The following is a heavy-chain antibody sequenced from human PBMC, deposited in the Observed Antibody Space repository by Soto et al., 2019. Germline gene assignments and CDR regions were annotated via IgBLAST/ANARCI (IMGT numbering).Heavy chain of an antibody. Sequence: NPLETLSLTCAAYGGSFSGYYWSWIRQPPGKGLEWIGEINHSGSTNYNPSLKSRVTISVDTSKNQFSLKLSSVTAADTAVYYCARGRIAAAGKYFDNWGQGTLVTVSS. CDR1: GGSFSGYY. V-gene: IGHV4-34*01. J-gene: IGHJ4*02. CDR3: ARGRIAAAGKYFDN. D-gene: IGHD6-13*01. CDR2: INHSGST.